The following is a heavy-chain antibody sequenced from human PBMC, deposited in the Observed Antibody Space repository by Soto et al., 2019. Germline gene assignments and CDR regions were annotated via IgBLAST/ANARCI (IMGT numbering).Heavy chain of an antibody. J-gene: IGHJ4*02. D-gene: IGHD6-13*01. CDR1: GYTFTTYA. V-gene: IGHV1-3*01. Sequence: ASVKVSCKASGYTFTTYAMHWVRQAPGQRLEWMGWINAGNGNTKYSQKFQGRVTITRDTSASTAYMELSSLRSEDTAVYYCARAPSLYAFDNWGQGTLFTVSS. CDR2: INAGNGNT. CDR3: ARAPSLYAFDN.